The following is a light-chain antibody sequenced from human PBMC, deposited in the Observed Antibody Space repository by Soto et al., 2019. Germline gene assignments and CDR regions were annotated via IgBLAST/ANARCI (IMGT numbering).Light chain of an antibody. CDR1: RSILSSSNNKNY. J-gene: IGKJ3*01. CDR3: QQYYSSPFT. CDR2: WAS. V-gene: IGKV4-1*01. Sequence: DIVMTQSPDSLAVALGERATVNCKSSRSILSSSNNKNYLAWYQQKPGQPPRLLIYWASTRQSGVPERFSGSGSGTDFILTISSLQAEDVGVYYCQQYYSSPFTFGPGTKVDIK.